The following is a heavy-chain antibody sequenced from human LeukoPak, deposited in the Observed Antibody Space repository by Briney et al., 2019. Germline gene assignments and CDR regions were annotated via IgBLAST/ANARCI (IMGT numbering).Heavy chain of an antibody. Sequence: GGSLRLSCAASGFTFSSYSMNWVRQAPGKGLEWVSSISSSSSYIYYADSVKGRFTISRDNAKNSLYLQMNSLRAEDTAVYYCASYAHYYDSSGQSDYWGQGTLVTVSS. V-gene: IGHV3-21*01. J-gene: IGHJ4*02. CDR1: GFTFSSYS. CDR2: ISSSSSYI. CDR3: ASYAHYYDSSGQSDY. D-gene: IGHD3-22*01.